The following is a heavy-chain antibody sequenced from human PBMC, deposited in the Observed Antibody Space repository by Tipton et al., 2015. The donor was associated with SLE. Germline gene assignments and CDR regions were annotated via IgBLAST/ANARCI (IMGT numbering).Heavy chain of an antibody. CDR2: IYHSGST. J-gene: IGHJ3*02. CDR3: ARISPTEVNAFDI. CDR1: GGSISSYY. Sequence: TLSLTCTVSGGSISSYYWSWIRQPPGKGLEWIGTIYHSGSTYYNPSLKSRVTISVDTSKNQFSLKLSSVTAADTAVYYCARISPTEVNAFDIWGQGTMVTVSS. V-gene: IGHV4-59*08. D-gene: IGHD4-23*01.